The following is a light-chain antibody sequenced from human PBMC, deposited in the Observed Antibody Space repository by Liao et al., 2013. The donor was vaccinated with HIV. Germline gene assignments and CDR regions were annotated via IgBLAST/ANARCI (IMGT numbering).Light chain of an antibody. Sequence: SYELTQPPSVSVSPGQTARITCSGDALPNQYAYWYQXKPGQAPVVVIYYDKSRPSGIPERFSGSTSGNTATLTISRVEAGDEADYYCQAWDSSTGVFGTGTKVTVL. CDR2: YDK. V-gene: IGLV3-1*01. CDR3: QAWDSSTGV. J-gene: IGLJ1*01. CDR1: ALPNQY.